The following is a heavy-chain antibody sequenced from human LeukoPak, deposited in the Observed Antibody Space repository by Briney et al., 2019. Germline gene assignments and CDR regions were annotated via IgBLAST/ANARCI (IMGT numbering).Heavy chain of an antibody. D-gene: IGHD1-14*01. V-gene: IGHV4-39*07. CDR1: GGSISSGDYY. J-gene: IGHJ3*02. CDR3: ARSPRRLSPGVQDAFDI. CDR2: IYYSGST. Sequence: SETLSLTCTVSGGSISSGDYYWSWIRQPPGKGLEWIGSIYYSGSTYYNPSLKSRVTISVDTSKNQFSLKLSSVTAADTAVYYCARSPRRLSPGVQDAFDIWGQGTMVTVSS.